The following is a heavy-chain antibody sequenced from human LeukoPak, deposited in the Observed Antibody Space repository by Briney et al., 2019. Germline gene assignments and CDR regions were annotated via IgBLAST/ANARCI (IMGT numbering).Heavy chain of an antibody. CDR2: ISGSGGTT. D-gene: IGHD6-13*01. V-gene: IGHV3-23*01. Sequence: GGSLRLSCAASGFTFSSYAMRWVRQAPGKGLEWVSAISGSGGTTYYADSVKGRFTISRDNSKNTLYLQMNSLRAEDTALYYCAKGGYFNWFDPWGQGTLVTVSS. J-gene: IGHJ5*02. CDR3: AKGGYFNWFDP. CDR1: GFTFSSYA.